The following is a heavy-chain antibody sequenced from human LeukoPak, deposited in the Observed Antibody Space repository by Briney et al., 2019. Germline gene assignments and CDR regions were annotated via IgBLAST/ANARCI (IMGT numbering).Heavy chain of an antibody. V-gene: IGHV3-21*01. CDR2: ISTSSSYI. CDR3: ARGRGYSSSSDAFDV. CDR1: GFTFSSYG. J-gene: IGHJ3*01. Sequence: GGPLRLSCAASGFTFSSYGMNWVRQAPGKGLEWVSSISTSSSYIYYADSVQGRFTISRDNAENSMFLQMNSLRAEDTAVYYCARGRGYSSSSDAFDVWGQGTRVTVSS. D-gene: IGHD6-6*01.